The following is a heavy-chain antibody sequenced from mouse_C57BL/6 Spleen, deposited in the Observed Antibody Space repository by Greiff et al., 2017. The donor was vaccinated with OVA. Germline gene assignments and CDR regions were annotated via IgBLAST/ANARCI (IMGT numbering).Heavy chain of an antibody. V-gene: IGHV2-6-1*01. CDR3: ARHGDYDQAWFAY. J-gene: IGHJ3*01. Sequence: VQLQQSGPGLVAPSQSLSITCTVSGFSLTSYGVHWVRQPPGKGLEWLVVIWSDGSTTYNSALKSRLSISKDNSKSQVFLKMNSLQTDDTAMYYCARHGDYDQAWFAYWGQGTLVTVSA. D-gene: IGHD2-4*01. CDR2: IWSDGST. CDR1: GFSLTSYG.